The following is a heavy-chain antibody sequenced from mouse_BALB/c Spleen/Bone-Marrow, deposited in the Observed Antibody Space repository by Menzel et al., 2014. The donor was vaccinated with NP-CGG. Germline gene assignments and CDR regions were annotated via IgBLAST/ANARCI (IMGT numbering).Heavy chain of an antibody. D-gene: IGHD2-4*01. CDR3: ARNYDYDGGYCAMDY. CDR2: INPITGYT. V-gene: IGHV1-7*01. CDR1: SYTFTSYW. J-gene: IGHJ4*01. Sequence: VQLQQSGTELAKPGASVKMSCKASSYTFTSYWIHWIKQRPGQGLEWIGYINPITGYTEYNQKFKDKATLTADKSSSTAYIQLSSLTSDDSAVYYCARNYDYDGGYCAMDYWGQGTSVTVSS.